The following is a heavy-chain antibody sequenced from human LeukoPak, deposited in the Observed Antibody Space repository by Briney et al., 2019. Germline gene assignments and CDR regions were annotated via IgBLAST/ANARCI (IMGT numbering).Heavy chain of an antibody. CDR2: IYYSGST. CDR1: GGSISSSSYY. Sequence: PSETLSLTCTVSGGSISSSSYYWGWIRQPPVKGLEWIGSIYYSGSTYYNPSLKSRVTISVDTSKNQFSLKLNSVTAADTAVFYCAANSADYNTLGSSYKVWGQGTLVTVSS. V-gene: IGHV4-39*01. CDR3: AANSADYNTLGSSYKV. J-gene: IGHJ4*02. D-gene: IGHD3-10*01.